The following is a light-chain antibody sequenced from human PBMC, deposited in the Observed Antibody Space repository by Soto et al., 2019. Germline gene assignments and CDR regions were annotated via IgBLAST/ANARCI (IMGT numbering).Light chain of an antibody. CDR1: QTISSW. CDR3: QHYNSYSEA. V-gene: IGKV1-5*03. J-gene: IGKJ1*01. Sequence: DIQMTQSPSTLSGSVGARVTITCRASQTISSWLAWYQQKPGKAPKLLIYKASTLKSGVPSRFSGSVSGTDFTLTISSLQPDDWATYYCQHYNSYSEAFGQGTKV. CDR2: KAS.